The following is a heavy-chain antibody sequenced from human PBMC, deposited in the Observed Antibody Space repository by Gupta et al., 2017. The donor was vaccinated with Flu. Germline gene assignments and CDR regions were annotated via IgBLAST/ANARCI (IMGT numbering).Heavy chain of an antibody. CDR2: ISASGSST. Sequence: APGKGLDWVSVISASGSSTYYADSVKGRFTISRDNSRNTLFLQMNSLRGEDTAVYFCAKVLVTGTVLNAFDIWGQGTVVTVSS. V-gene: IGHV3-23*01. CDR3: AKVLVTGTVLNAFDI. J-gene: IGHJ3*02. D-gene: IGHD1-7*01.